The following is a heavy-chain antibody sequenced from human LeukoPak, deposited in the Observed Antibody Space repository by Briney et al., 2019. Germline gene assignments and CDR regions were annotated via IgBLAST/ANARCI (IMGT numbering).Heavy chain of an antibody. V-gene: IGHV3-30*02. CDR3: ARDIYEYGSGSFS. CDR2: IRYDGSNK. Sequence: PGGSLRLSCAASGFTFSSYGMHWVRQAPGKGLEWVAFIRYDGSNKYYADSVKGRFTISRDNSKNTLYLQMNSLRAEDTAVYYCARDIYEYGSGSFSWGQGTLVTVSS. CDR1: GFTFSSYG. D-gene: IGHD3-10*01. J-gene: IGHJ4*02.